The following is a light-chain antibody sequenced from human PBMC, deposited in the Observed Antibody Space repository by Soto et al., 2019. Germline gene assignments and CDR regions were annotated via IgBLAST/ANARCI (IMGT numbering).Light chain of an antibody. J-gene: IGLJ1*01. CDR3: SSYTSSSTYV. V-gene: IGLV2-14*01. CDR1: SSDVGGYNY. Sequence: SARTRPASVSGAHGEAIAISCTGTSSDVGGYNYVSWYQQHPGKAPKLMVYDVSNRPSGVSNRFSGSKSGNTASLTISGLQAEDEADYYCSSYTSSSTYVFGTGTKVTVL. CDR2: DVS.